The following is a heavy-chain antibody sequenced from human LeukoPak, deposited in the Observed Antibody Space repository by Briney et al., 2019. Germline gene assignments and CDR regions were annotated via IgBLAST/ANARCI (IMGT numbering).Heavy chain of an antibody. Sequence: SETLSLTCTVSGASISSYYWSWIRQPAGKGLEWIGRIYSSGNTNYNPSLKSRVTISADTSNNQFSLKLSSVTAADTAVYYCAREFDYWGQGTLVTVSS. V-gene: IGHV4-4*07. CDR1: GASISSYY. CDR2: IYSSGNT. CDR3: AREFDY. J-gene: IGHJ4*02.